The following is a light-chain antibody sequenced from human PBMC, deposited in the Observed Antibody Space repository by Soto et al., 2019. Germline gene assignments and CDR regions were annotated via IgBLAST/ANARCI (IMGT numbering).Light chain of an antibody. Sequence: QSALTQPPSVSGSPGQSVTISCTGTSRDVGGYNYVSWYQHHPGKAPKLIIYDVSERPSGVPDRFSGSKSGNTASLAISGLQADDEADYYCCSYAGSYTRFGGGTKVTVL. V-gene: IGLV2-11*01. J-gene: IGLJ2*01. CDR3: CSYAGSYTR. CDR2: DVS. CDR1: SRDVGGYNY.